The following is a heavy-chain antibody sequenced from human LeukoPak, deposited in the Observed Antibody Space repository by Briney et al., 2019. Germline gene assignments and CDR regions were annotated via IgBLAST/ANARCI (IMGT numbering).Heavy chain of an antibody. Sequence: GRSLRLSCAASGFTFSSYAMHWVRQAPGKGLEWVAGISYDGSNKYYADSVKGRFTISRDNSKNTLYLQMNSLRAEDTAVYYCARDRMIVVWGPDFQHWGQGTLVTVSS. CDR2: ISYDGSNK. CDR1: GFTFSSYA. CDR3: ARDRMIVVWGPDFQH. D-gene: IGHD3-22*01. J-gene: IGHJ1*01. V-gene: IGHV3-30-3*01.